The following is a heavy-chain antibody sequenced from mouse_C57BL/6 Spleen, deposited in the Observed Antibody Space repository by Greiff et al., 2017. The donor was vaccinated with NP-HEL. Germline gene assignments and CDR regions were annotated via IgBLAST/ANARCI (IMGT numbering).Heavy chain of an antibody. CDR3: ARVPFYGSSYGYFDV. CDR1: GFTFSSYA. D-gene: IGHD1-1*01. CDR2: ISDGGSYT. V-gene: IGHV5-4*03. Sequence: EVKLVESGGGLVKPGGSLKLSCAASGFTFSSYAMSWVRQTPEKRLEWVATISDGGSYTYYPDNVKGRFTISRDNAKNNLYLQMSHLKSEDTAMYYCARVPFYGSSYGYFDVWGTGTTVTVSS. J-gene: IGHJ1*03.